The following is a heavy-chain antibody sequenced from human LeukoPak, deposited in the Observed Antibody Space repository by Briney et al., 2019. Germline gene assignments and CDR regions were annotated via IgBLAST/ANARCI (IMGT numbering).Heavy chain of an antibody. CDR2: ISGGGGST. CDR3: AKVKAVGSYYNAFDI. V-gene: IGHV3-23*01. Sequence: GGSLRLSCAASGFTFSTYTMSWVRQAPGKGLEWVSGISGGGGSTYYAGSVKGRFTISRDNSKNTLFVQMNSLRAEDTAVYYCAKVKAVGSYYNAFDIWGQGTMVTVSS. CDR1: GFTFSTYT. J-gene: IGHJ3*02. D-gene: IGHD1-26*01.